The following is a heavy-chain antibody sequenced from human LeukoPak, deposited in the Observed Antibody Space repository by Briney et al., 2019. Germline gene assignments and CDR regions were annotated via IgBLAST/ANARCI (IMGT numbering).Heavy chain of an antibody. CDR2: IYYSGST. CDR1: GGSISSYY. J-gene: IGHJ4*02. V-gene: IGHV4-59*01. D-gene: IGHD3-10*01. CDR3: ARGSGSGSPPWY. Sequence: SETLSLTCTVSGGSISSYYWSWIRQPPGKGLEWIGYIYYSGSTNYNPSLKSRATISVDTSKNQFSLNLSSVTAADTAVYYRARGSGSGSPPWYWGQGTLVTVSS.